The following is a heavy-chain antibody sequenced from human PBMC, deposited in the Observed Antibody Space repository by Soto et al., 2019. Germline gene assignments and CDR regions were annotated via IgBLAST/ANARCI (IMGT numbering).Heavy chain of an antibody. D-gene: IGHD6-6*01. CDR3: ARGTIAARPDFPPGMDV. V-gene: IGHV1-18*04. CDR2: ISAYNGNT. Sequence: SGEVSCKASRYTFTSYGISWVRQAPGQGLEWMGWISAYNGNTNYAQKLQGRVTMTTDTSTSTAYMELRSLRSDDTAVYYCARGTIAARPDFPPGMDVWGQGTTVTVSS. J-gene: IGHJ6*02. CDR1: RYTFTSYG.